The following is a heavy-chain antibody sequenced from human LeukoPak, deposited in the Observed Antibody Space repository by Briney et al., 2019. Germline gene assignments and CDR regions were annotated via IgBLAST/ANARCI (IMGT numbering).Heavy chain of an antibody. J-gene: IGHJ6*03. CDR1: GGSISSYY. D-gene: IGHD6-13*01. V-gene: IGHV4-59*01. Sequence: SETLSLTCTVSGGSISSYYWSWIRQPPGKGLEWIGYIYYSGSTNYNPSLKSRVTISVDTSKNQFSLKLSSVTAADTAVYYCASSTHRNSSSWWPQPYYYYYMDVWGKGTTVTVSS. CDR3: ASSTHRNSSSWWPQPYYYYYMDV. CDR2: IYYSGST.